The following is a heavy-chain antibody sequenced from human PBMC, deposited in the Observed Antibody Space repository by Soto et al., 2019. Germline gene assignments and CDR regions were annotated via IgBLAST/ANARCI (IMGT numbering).Heavy chain of an antibody. D-gene: IGHD2-15*01. CDR1: GGTFSSYA. Sequence: QVQLVQSGAEVKKPGSSVKVSCKASGGTFSSYAISWVRQAPGQGLEWMGGIIPIFGTANYAQKFQGRVTITADESTSTAYMELSSLRSEDTAVYYCARDGGYCGGGSCYSSNHYWGQGTLVTVSS. V-gene: IGHV1-69*01. CDR3: ARDGGYCGGGSCYSSNHY. CDR2: IIPIFGTA. J-gene: IGHJ4*02.